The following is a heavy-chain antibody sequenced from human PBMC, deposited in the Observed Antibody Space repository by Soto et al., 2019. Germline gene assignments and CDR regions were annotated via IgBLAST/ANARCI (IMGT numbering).Heavy chain of an antibody. V-gene: IGHV3-30*18. D-gene: IGHD1-1*01. J-gene: IGHJ4*02. CDR2: ISYDGSNK. Sequence: LRLSCAASGFTFSSYGMHWVRQAPGKGLEWVAVISYDGSNKYYADSVKDRFTISRDNSKNTLYLQMNSLRAEDTAVYYCAKDLDGYFDYWGQGTLVTVSS. CDR3: AKDLDGYFDY. CDR1: GFTFSSYG.